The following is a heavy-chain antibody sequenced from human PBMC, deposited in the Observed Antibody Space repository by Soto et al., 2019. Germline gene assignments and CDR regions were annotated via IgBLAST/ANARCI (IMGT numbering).Heavy chain of an antibody. J-gene: IGHJ5*02. CDR1: GGSFSGYY. V-gene: IGHV4-34*01. D-gene: IGHD6-13*01. CDR3: ARARPYSSSWTACFDP. CDR2: INHSGST. Sequence: PSETLSLTCAVYGGSFSGYYWSWIRQPPGKGLEWIGEINHSGSTNYNPSLKSRVTISVDTSKNQFSLKLSSVTAADTAVYYCARARPYSSSWTACFDPWGQGTLVTVSS.